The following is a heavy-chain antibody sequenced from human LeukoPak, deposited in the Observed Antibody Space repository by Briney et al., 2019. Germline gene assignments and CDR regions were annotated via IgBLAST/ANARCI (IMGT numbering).Heavy chain of an antibody. J-gene: IGHJ4*02. V-gene: IGHV3-48*02. D-gene: IGHD5-12*01. CDR3: ARVRSGYYLDY. Sequence: GGSLRLSCAGSGFTFSSYIMNWVRQAPGKGLEWVSYISSSTATISYADSVKGRFTISRDNAKNSLYLQMNSLRDDDTAVYYCARVRSGYYLDYWGEGELVTVSS. CDR1: GFTFSSYI. CDR2: ISSSTATI.